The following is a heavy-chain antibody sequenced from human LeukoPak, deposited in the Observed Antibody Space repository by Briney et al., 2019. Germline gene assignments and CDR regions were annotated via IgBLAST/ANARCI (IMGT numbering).Heavy chain of an antibody. CDR1: GFTFDDYG. CDR2: INWNGGRT. V-gene: IGHV3-20*04. J-gene: IGHJ4*02. D-gene: IGHD6-19*01. Sequence: GGSLRLSCAASGFTFDDYGMSWVRQAPGKGLEWVSGINWNGGRTGYAESVKGRFAISRDNAKNSLYLQMNTLRAEDTALYYCARAVSNSGWYGSVDYWGQGTLVTVSS. CDR3: ARAVSNSGWYGSVDY.